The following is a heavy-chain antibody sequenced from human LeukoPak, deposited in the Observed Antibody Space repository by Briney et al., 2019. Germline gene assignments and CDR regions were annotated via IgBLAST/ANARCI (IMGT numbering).Heavy chain of an antibody. J-gene: IGHJ4*02. CDR2: IWYDASNK. Sequence: GRSLTLSCAASGFTFSSFGMHWVRQAPGKGLEWVAVIWYDASNKYYADSVKGRFTISRDNSKDTLYLQMNSLRAEDTAVYYCAKGPSSSSLDYWGQGTLVTVSS. CDR3: AKGPSSSSLDY. V-gene: IGHV3-33*06. D-gene: IGHD6-6*01. CDR1: GFTFSSFG.